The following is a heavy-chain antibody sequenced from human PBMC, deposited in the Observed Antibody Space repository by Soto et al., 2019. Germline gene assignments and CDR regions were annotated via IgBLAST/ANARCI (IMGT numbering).Heavy chain of an antibody. J-gene: IGHJ4*02. Sequence: EVQLVESGGGLVQPGRSLRLSCAASGFTFDDYAMHWVRQAPGKGLEWVSGISWNSGSIGYADSVKGRFTISRDNAKNSLYLQMNSLRAEDTALYCCAKDRYYGGRGYFDYWGQGTLVTVSS. CDR1: GFTFDDYA. CDR3: AKDRYYGGRGYFDY. V-gene: IGHV3-9*01. CDR2: ISWNSGSI. D-gene: IGHD3-10*01.